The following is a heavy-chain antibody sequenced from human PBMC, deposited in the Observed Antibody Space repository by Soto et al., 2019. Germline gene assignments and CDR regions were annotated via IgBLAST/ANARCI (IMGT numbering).Heavy chain of an antibody. CDR1: GYTFTSYD. Sequence: QVQLVQSGAEVKRPGASVKVSCKASGYTFTSYDFNWVRQAPGQGLEWMGWVNPNSGNTDYAQKFQGRFTMTRNTSIRTAYMEPSSLRSEETAVYYCARASYLDPAFDIWGQGTMVTVSS. CDR2: VNPNSGNT. D-gene: IGHD2-2*03. V-gene: IGHV1-8*01. CDR3: ARASYLDPAFDI. J-gene: IGHJ3*02.